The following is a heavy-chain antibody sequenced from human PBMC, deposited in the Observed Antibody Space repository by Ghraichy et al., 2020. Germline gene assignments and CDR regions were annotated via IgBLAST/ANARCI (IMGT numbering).Heavy chain of an antibody. V-gene: IGHV6-1*01. J-gene: IGHJ3*02. CDR1: GDSVSGKRGG. CDR3: ARGWLRGGFDI. Sequence: SQTLSLTCAIYGDSVSGKRGGWNWIRQSPSRGLEWLGRTYYQSRWSSDFAVSVRGRITITADTSQNQFSLHLNSVTPEDTSIYYCARGWLRGGFDIWGQGTIVTVSS. D-gene: IGHD5-12*01. CDR2: TYYQSRWSS.